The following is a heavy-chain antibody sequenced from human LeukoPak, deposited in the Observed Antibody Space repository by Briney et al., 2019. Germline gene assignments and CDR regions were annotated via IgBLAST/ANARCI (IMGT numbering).Heavy chain of an antibody. CDR2: IYYSGST. J-gene: IGHJ4*02. CDR3: ARHRVGATYHY. CDR1: GGSISSSSYY. V-gene: IGHV4-39*01. Sequence: PSETLSLTCTVSGGSISSSSYYCGWIRQPPGKGLEWIGIIYYSGSTYYNPSLKSRVTISVDTSKNQFSRKLSTVTSADTAVYYPARHRVGATYHYWGQGTLVTVSS. D-gene: IGHD1-26*01.